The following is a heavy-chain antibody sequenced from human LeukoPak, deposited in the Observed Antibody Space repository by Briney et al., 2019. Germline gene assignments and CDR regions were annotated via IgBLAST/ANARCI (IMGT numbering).Heavy chain of an antibody. CDR1: GGSMSSSSHY. Sequence: SETLSLTCTVSGGSMSSSSHYWGWIRQSPGKGLEWIGSIYYSGSTYYNPSLKSRVTISVDTSKSQFSLELKSVTAADTAIYYCARNMTAVTRLDVFDIWGPGTMVTVPS. CDR2: IYYSGST. V-gene: IGHV4-39*01. CDR3: ARNMTAVTRLDVFDI. J-gene: IGHJ3*02. D-gene: IGHD4-17*01.